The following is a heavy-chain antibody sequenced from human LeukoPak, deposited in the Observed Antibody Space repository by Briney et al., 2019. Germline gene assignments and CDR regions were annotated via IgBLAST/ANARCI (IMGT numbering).Heavy chain of an antibody. J-gene: IGHJ2*01. Sequence: SETLSLTCDVSGYVIDSDHYWGWIRQPPGRGLQWIGHVNLHGTSAYNASLRGRVTISVEASKSRFSLRLTSVTGADAAIYYCARVVSRSAPDWYMGVWGGGIVVIVSS. CDR3: ARVVSRSAPDWYMGV. V-gene: IGHV4-38-2*01. CDR2: VNLHGTS. CDR1: GYVIDSDHY. D-gene: IGHD2-21*01.